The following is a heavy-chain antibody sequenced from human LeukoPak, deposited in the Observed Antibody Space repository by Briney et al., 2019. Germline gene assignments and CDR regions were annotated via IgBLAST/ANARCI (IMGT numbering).Heavy chain of an antibody. CDR1: SGSISSYY. Sequence: SETLSLTCTVSSGSISSYYWSWIRQPAGKGLEWIGRINNSGSTNYNPSLKSRVTMSVDTSKNQFSLKLSSVTAADTAVYYCARSGTYYYPDYFDYWGQGTLVTVSS. D-gene: IGHD1-26*01. CDR3: ARSGTYYYPDYFDY. CDR2: INNSGST. V-gene: IGHV4-4*07. J-gene: IGHJ4*02.